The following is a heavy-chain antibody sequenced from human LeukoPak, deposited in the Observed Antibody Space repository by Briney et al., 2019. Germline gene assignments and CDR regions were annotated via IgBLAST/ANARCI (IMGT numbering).Heavy chain of an antibody. Sequence: GGSLRLSCAASGFTFSSYAMSWVRQAPGKGLEWVSAISGSGGSTYYADSVKGRFTISRDNSKNTLYLQMNSLRAEDTAVYYCAKDQGRTVTTKYFQHWGQGTLVTVSS. V-gene: IGHV3-23*01. CDR3: AKDQGRTVTTKYFQH. D-gene: IGHD4-17*01. CDR1: GFTFSSYA. J-gene: IGHJ1*01. CDR2: ISGSGGST.